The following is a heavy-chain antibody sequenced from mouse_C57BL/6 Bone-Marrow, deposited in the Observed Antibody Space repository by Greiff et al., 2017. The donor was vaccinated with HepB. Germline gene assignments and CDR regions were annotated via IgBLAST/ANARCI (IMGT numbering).Heavy chain of an antibody. Sequence: EVQLQQSGPELVKPGASVKISCKASGYSFTDYNMNWVKQSNGKSLEWIGVINPNYGTTSYNQKFKGKATLTVDQSSSPAYMQLNSPTSEDSAVYYGVRSATGTYAMDYCGRGNSVTVSP. V-gene: IGHV1-39*01. CDR3: VRSATGTYAMDY. CDR1: GYSFTDYN. D-gene: IGHD4-1*02. CDR2: INPNYGTT. J-gene: IGHJ4*01.